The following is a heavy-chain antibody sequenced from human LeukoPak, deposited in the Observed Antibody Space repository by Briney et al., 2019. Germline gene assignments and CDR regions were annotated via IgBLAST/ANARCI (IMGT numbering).Heavy chain of an antibody. Sequence: PWETLSLTCTVSGGSISSGGYYWTWIRQRTGRGLEWLVYIYDSGSTYYNPTLKSPVTISADTTKHQFSLNLRSVTAPATAEYYWGRMARKPGPPTGRRLAPNQGGRGCASDSGGQGTMVTVSA. CDR1: GGSISSGGYY. CDR3: GRMARKPGPPTGRRLAPNQGGRGCASDS. D-gene: IGHD3-16*01. V-gene: IGHV4-31*01. CDR2: IYDSGST. J-gene: IGHJ3*02.